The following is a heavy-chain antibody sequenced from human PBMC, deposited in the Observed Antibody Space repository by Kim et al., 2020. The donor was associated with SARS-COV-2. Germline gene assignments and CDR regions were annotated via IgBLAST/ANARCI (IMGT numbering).Heavy chain of an antibody. CDR3: ARDYNILGPDY. V-gene: IGHV4-39*02. CDR2: IFYTGST. J-gene: IGHJ4*02. Sequence: SETLSLPCTVSDGSISSRNYYWAWIRQPPGKGLEWIGNIFYTGSTYYSPSLKSRVTISVDTSKNQFSLKLSSVTAAATAVYYCARDYNILGPDYWGQGILVAVSS. CDR1: DGSISSRNYY. D-gene: IGHD1-20*01.